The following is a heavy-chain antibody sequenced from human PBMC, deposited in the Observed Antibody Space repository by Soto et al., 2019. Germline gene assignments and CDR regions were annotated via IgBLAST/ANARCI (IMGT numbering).Heavy chain of an antibody. Sequence: LRLSCATSGFIFSNFGMHWVRQAPGKGLEWVAVIWYDGSNAASADSVKGRFTISRDNSKNTLYLQMSGLRSEDTAVYYCARDPRTARPSAMDVWGQGTTVTVSS. CDR2: IWYDGSNA. CDR3: ARDPRTARPSAMDV. J-gene: IGHJ6*02. CDR1: GFIFSNFG. D-gene: IGHD6-6*01. V-gene: IGHV3-33*08.